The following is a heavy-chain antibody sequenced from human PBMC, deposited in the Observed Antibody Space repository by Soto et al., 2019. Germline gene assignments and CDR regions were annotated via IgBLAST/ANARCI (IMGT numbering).Heavy chain of an antibody. D-gene: IGHD3-9*01. CDR1: GGSFSGYY. CDR2: INHSGST. V-gene: IGHV4-34*01. J-gene: IGHJ6*02. CDR3: ARTPGLKYYDILTGYYPYYYYYGMDV. Sequence: PSETLSLTCAVYGGSFSGYYWSWIRQPPGKGLEWIGEINHSGSTNYNPSLKSRVTISVDTSKNQFSLKLSSVTAADTAVYYCARTPGLKYYDILTGYYPYYYYYGMDVWGQGTTVTVSS.